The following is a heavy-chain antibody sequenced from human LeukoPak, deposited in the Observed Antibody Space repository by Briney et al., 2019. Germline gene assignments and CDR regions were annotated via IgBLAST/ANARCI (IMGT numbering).Heavy chain of an antibody. V-gene: IGHV1-2*04. CDR1: GYTFTGYY. Sequence: ASVKVSCKASGYTFTGYYMHWVRQAPGQGLEWMGWINPNSGGTNYAQKFQGWVTMTRDTSISTAYMELSGLRSEDTAVYYCARAEYNWNDEFSYWGQGTLVTVSS. J-gene: IGHJ4*02. CDR3: ARAEYNWNDEFSY. D-gene: IGHD1-20*01. CDR2: INPNSGGT.